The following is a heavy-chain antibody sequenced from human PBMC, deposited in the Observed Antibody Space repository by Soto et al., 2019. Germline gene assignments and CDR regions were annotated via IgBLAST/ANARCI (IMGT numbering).Heavy chain of an antibody. CDR3: ARASVVTAMTYYFDY. Sequence: PGGSLRLSCAASGFTFSDYYMSWIRQAPGKGLEWVSYISSSSSYTNYADSVKGRFTISRDNAKNSLYLQMNSLRAEDTAVYYCARASVVTAMTYYFDYWGQGTLVTVSS. V-gene: IGHV3-11*05. CDR1: GFTFSDYY. D-gene: IGHD2-21*02. J-gene: IGHJ4*02. CDR2: ISSSSSYT.